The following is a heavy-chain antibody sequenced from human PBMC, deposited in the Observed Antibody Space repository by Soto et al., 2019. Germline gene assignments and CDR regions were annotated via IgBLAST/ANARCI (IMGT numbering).Heavy chain of an antibody. V-gene: IGHV5-10-1*01. CDR1: GYSFTSYW. Sequence: GESLKISCKGSGYSFTSYWISWVRQMPGKGLEWMGRIGPSDSYTNYSPSFQGHVTISADKFISTAYLQWSSLKASDTAMYYCARHLPLEEWSGMDVWGQGTTVTVSS. D-gene: IGHD3-3*01. CDR2: IGPSDSYT. J-gene: IGHJ6*02. CDR3: ARHLPLEEWSGMDV.